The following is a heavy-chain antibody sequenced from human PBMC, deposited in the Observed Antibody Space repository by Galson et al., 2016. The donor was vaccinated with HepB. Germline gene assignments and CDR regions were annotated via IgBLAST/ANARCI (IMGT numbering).Heavy chain of an antibody. CDR1: GYTFTGYY. CDR3: ARAAPLRYHPPPAPSDY. J-gene: IGHJ4*02. D-gene: IGHD3-9*01. Sequence: SVKVSCKASGYTFTGYYMHWVRQAPGQGLEWMGWINPNSGGTNYAQKFQDRVTMTRDTSISTAYMELNRLRSDDTAVYYCARAAPLRYHPPPAPSDYWGQGTLVAVSS. V-gene: IGHV1-2*02. CDR2: INPNSGGT.